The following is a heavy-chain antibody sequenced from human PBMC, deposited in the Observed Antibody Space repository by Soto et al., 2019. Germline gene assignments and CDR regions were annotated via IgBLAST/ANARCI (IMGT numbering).Heavy chain of an antibody. CDR3: ARSSKGDPDYFDY. D-gene: IGHD2-21*02. CDR2: IYSGGST. V-gene: IGHV3-53*01. CDR1: GFTVSSNY. Sequence: EVQLVESGGGLIQPGGSLRLSCAASGFTVSSNYMSWVRQAPGKGLEWVSVIYSGGSTYYADSVKGRFTISRDNSKNTLYLQMNSLRAEDTAVYYCARSSKGDPDYFDYWGQGTLVTASS. J-gene: IGHJ4*02.